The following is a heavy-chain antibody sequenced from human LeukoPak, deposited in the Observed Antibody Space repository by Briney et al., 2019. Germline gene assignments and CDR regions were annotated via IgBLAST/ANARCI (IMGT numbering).Heavy chain of an antibody. CDR3: AKDQGGGYYGSGSFAFDI. Sequence: PGGSLRLSCAASGFTFSSYAMSWVRQAPGKGLEWVSAISGSGGSTYYADSVKGRFTISRDNSKNTLYLQMNSLRAEDTAVYYCAKDQGGGYYGSGSFAFDIWGQGTMVTVSS. D-gene: IGHD3-10*01. J-gene: IGHJ3*02. V-gene: IGHV3-23*01. CDR2: ISGSGGST. CDR1: GFTFSSYA.